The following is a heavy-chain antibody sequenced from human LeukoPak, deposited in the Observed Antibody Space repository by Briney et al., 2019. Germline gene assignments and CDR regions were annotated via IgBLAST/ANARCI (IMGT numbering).Heavy chain of an antibody. J-gene: IGHJ4*02. V-gene: IGHV3-30*03. Sequence: GGSLRLSCAASGFTFSSYGMHWVRQAPGKGLEWVAVISYDGSNKYYADSVKGRFTISRDNSKNTLYLQMNSLRAEDTAVYYCARDRGAWVSSGWTFDYWGQGTLVTVSS. CDR1: GFTFSSYG. CDR2: ISYDGSNK. D-gene: IGHD6-25*01. CDR3: ARDRGAWVSSGWTFDY.